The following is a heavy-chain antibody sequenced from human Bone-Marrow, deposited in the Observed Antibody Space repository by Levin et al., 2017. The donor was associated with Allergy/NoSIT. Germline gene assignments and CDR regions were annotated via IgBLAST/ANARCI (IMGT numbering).Heavy chain of an antibody. Sequence: SETLSLTCSVSGGSISSKSHYWGWIRQPQGKGLEWIGSIYYTGRTYYNPSLKSRVTISVDTSKNQFSLKLSSVTAADTAVYYCAQTYYSESSGYHPFDYWGQGTLVTVSS. CDR2: IYYTGRT. J-gene: IGHJ4*02. D-gene: IGHD3-22*01. CDR1: GGSISSKSHY. CDR3: AQTYYSESSGYHPFDY. V-gene: IGHV4-39*07.